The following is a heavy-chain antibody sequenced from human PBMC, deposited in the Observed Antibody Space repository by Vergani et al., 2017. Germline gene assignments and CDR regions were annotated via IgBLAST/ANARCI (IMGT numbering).Heavy chain of an antibody. CDR1: GYSFTSYW. D-gene: IGHD4-17*01. Sequence: EVQLVQSGAEVKKPGESLRISCKGSGYSFTSYWISWVRQMPVKGLEWMGRIDPSDSSTNYSPSFQGHVTISADKSISTAYLQWSSLKASDTAMYYCARHLDYGDYFYVGFDIWGQGTMVTVSS. CDR3: ARHLDYGDYFYVGFDI. CDR2: IDPSDSST. J-gene: IGHJ3*02. V-gene: IGHV5-10-1*03.